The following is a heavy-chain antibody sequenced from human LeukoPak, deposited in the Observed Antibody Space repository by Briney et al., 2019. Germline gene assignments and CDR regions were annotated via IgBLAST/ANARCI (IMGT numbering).Heavy chain of an antibody. CDR3: AKSSGTNYYYYGMDV. V-gene: IGHV3-9*01. J-gene: IGHJ6*02. CDR2: ISWNSGSI. CDR1: GLTFDDYA. Sequence: GGSLRLSCAASGLTFDDYAMHGVRQAPGKGLEWVSGISWNSGSIGYADSVKGRFTISRDNAKNSLYLQMNSLRAEDTALYYCAKSSGTNYYYYGMDVWGQGTTVTVSS.